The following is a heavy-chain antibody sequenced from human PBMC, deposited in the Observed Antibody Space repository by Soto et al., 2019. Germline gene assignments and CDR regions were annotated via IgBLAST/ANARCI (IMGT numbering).Heavy chain of an antibody. CDR1: GYTFTSYA. CDR2: INAGNCNT. CDR3: ARGPYGDLFDY. D-gene: IGHD4-17*01. J-gene: IGHJ4*02. V-gene: IGHV1-3*01. Sequence: ASVKVSCKASGYTFTSYAMHWVRQAPGQRLEWMGWINAGNCNTKYSQKFQGRVTITRDTSASTAYMELSSLRSEDTAVYYCARGPYGDLFDYWGQGTLVTVS.